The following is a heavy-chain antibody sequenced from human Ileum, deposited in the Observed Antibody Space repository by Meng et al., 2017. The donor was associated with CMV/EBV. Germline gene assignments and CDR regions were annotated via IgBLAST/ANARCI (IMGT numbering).Heavy chain of an antibody. CDR1: AYTFTSYG. CDR2: ISAYDGNT. J-gene: IGHJ3*02. V-gene: IGHV1-18*01. D-gene: IGHD2-2*01. CDR3: ARGAIVVVPGGTDAFDI. Sequence: ASVKVSCKSYAYTFTSYGISWVRQAPGQGLEWIGWISAYDGNTKYAQNLQGRVSLTTDTSTSTAFMELRSLRSDDTAVYYCARGAIVVVPGGTDAFDIWGQGTMVTVSS.